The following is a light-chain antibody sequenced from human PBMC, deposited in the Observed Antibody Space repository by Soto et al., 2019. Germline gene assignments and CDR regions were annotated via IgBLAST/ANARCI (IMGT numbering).Light chain of an antibody. CDR3: QQSYGTPT. Sequence: IHMTQSPSSLSASVGDIVTITFRASQSITSYLNWYQQKLGKAPKLLIYGASSLQSGVPSRFSGSGSGTDFTLTISSLQTEDFATYYCQQSYGTPTFGQGTRLEIK. J-gene: IGKJ5*01. CDR1: QSITSY. V-gene: IGKV1-39*01. CDR2: GAS.